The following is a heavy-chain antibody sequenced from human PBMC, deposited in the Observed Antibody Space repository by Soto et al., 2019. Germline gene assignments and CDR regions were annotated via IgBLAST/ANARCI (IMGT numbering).Heavy chain of an antibody. CDR1: GYSFTSYW. CDR2: IYPGDSDT. CDR3: ARKGDSSSPYYYYYYGMDV. J-gene: IGHJ6*02. V-gene: IGHV5-51*01. D-gene: IGHD6-6*01. Sequence: GESLKISCKGSGYSFTSYWIGWVRQMPGKGLEWMGIIYPGDSDTRYSPSFQGQVTISADKSISTAYLQWSSLKASDTAMYYCARKGDSSSPYYYYYYGMDVWGQGTTVTVSS.